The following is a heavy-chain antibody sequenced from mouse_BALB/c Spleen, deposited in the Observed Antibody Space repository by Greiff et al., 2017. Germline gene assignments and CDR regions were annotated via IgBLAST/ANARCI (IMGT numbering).Heavy chain of an antibody. V-gene: IGHV1-54*03. J-gene: IGHJ4*01. Sequence: VQLQQSGAELVRPGTSVKVSCKASGYAFTNYLIEWVKQRPGQGLEWIGVINPGSGGTNYNEKFKGKATLTADKSSSTAYMQLSSLTSDDSAVYFCARGYDYYAMDYWGQGTSVTVSS. CDR1: GYAFTNYL. CDR2: INPGSGGT. CDR3: ARGYDYYAMDY. D-gene: IGHD2-10*02.